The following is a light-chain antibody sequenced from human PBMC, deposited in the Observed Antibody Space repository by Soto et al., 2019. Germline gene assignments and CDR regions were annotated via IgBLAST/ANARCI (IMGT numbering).Light chain of an antibody. V-gene: IGKV1-5*03. J-gene: IGKJ1*01. Sequence: DIQMTQSPSTLSASVGDRVTITCRASQSISSWLAWYQQKPGEAPKLLIYKASNLESGVPSRFSGIGSGTEFSLTISSLQPDDFATYYCQQYNTYRTFGQGTKVDIK. CDR3: QQYNTYRT. CDR1: QSISSW. CDR2: KAS.